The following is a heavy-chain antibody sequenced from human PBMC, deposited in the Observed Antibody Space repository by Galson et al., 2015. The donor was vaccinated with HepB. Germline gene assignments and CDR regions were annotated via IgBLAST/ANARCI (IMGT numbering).Heavy chain of an antibody. Sequence: LSLTCTVSGGSISSGYYYWSWIRQPPGKGLELIGYIYYSGSTYYNPSLKSRVAISVDTSKNQFSLKLSSVTAADTAVYYCARGSITMVRGVQRAFDIWGQGTMVTVSS. CDR2: IYYSGST. J-gene: IGHJ3*02. D-gene: IGHD3-10*01. CDR3: ARGSITMVRGVQRAFDI. V-gene: IGHV4-30-4*01. CDR1: GGSISSGYYY.